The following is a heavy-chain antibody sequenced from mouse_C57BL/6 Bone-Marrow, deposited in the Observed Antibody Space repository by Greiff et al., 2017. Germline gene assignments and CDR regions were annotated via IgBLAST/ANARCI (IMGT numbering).Heavy chain of an antibody. Sequence: VQLQQPGAELVMPGASVKLSCKASGYTFTSYWMHWVKQRPGQCLEWIGAIDPSDSYTNYNQKFKGKSTLTVDNSSSTASMQLSSLTSADSPVFDCARTSTVEAGDYWGQGTTLTVSS. CDR2: IDPSDSYT. CDR3: ARTSTVEAGDY. V-gene: IGHV1-69*01. CDR1: GYTFTSYW. D-gene: IGHD1-1*01. J-gene: IGHJ2*01.